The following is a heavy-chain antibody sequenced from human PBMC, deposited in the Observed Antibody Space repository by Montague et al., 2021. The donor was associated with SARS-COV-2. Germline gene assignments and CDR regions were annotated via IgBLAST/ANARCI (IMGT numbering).Heavy chain of an antibody. V-gene: IGHV4-59*08. CDR2: IYYSGST. Sequence: SETLSLTCTVSGGSISSYYWSWIRQPPGKGLEWIGYIYYSGSTNYNPSLKSRVTISVYTSKNQFSLTLSSVIAAATAVSYCARHTSERITMVQAFDPWGQGTMVTVSS. D-gene: IGHD3-10*01. CDR1: GGSISSYY. J-gene: IGHJ3*01. CDR3: ARHTSERITMVQAFDP.